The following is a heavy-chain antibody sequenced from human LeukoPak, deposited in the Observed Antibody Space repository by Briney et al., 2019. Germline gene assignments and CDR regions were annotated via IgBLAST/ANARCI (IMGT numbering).Heavy chain of an antibody. J-gene: IGHJ6*02. CDR2: FIPIFGTA. CDR3: ARSPLRPYSSSPDYYYYYGMDV. V-gene: IGHV1-69*01. Sequence: SVKVSCKASGGTFSSYAISWVRQAPGQGLEWMGGFIPIFGTANYAQKFQGRVTITADESTSTAYMELSSLRSEDTAVYYCARSPLRPYSSSPDYYYYYGMDVWGQGTTVTVSS. D-gene: IGHD6-13*01. CDR1: GGTFSSYA.